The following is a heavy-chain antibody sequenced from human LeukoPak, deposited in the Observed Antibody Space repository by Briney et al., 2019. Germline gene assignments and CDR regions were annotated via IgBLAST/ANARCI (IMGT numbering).Heavy chain of an antibody. D-gene: IGHD2-21*02. CDR3: ARSLAYCGGDCYFDYYYYMDV. CDR2: IYTSGST. CDR1: GGSISSYY. V-gene: IGHV4-4*07. Sequence: SETLSLTCTVSGGSISSYYWSWIRQLAGKGLEWIGRIYTSGSTNYNPSLKSRVTMSVDTSKNQFSLKLSSVTAADTAVYYCARSLAYCGGDCYFDYYYYMDVWGKGTTVTISS. J-gene: IGHJ6*03.